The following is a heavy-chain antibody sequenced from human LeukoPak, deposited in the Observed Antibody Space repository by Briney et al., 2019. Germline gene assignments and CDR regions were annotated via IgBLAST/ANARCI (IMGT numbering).Heavy chain of an antibody. Sequence: PSETLSLTCTVSGGSISSYDWSWIRQAPRKGLQWVSDISSSGTTIYYADSVKGRFTISRDISKNTLHLQMNSLRYEDTALYYCVRSVSEWSNFHYWGQGTLVTVSS. CDR2: ISSSGTTI. CDR1: GGSISSYD. J-gene: IGHJ4*02. CDR3: VRSVSEWSNFHY. D-gene: IGHD3-3*01. V-gene: IGHV3-48*02.